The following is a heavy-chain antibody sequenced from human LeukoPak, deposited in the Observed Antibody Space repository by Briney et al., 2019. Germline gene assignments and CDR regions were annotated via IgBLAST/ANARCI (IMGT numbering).Heavy chain of an antibody. CDR1: GFTFSSYS. D-gene: IGHD1-26*01. J-gene: IGHJ4*02. Sequence: PGGSLRLSCAASGFTFSSYSMHWVRQAPGKGLEWVSFIGSSSSYIHYSDSVKGRFTISRDNAKNSVHLQMNSLRAEDTAVYYCARGRPVGASTVEDYWGQGTLVTVSS. V-gene: IGHV3-21*01. CDR3: ARGRPVGASTVEDY. CDR2: IGSSSSYI.